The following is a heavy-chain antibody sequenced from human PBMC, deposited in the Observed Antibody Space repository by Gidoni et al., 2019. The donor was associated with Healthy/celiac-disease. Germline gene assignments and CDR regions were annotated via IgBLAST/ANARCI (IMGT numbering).Heavy chain of an antibody. CDR1: EGTFNSYA. J-gene: IGHJ3*02. V-gene: IGHV1-69*01. Sequence: QVQLVQSRAEVKKPGSSVKVSCKATEGTFNSYAISWVRQAPGQGLEWMGGIIPIFGTANYAQKFQGRVTITADESTSTAYMELSSLRSEDTAVYYCARVQRYYRGHDAFDIWGQGTMVTVSS. CDR2: IIPIFGTA. D-gene: IGHD1-26*01. CDR3: ARVQRYYRGHDAFDI.